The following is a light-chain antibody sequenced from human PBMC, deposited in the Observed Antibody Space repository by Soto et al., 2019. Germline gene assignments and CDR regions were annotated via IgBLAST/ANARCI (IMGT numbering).Light chain of an antibody. V-gene: IGLV2-8*01. J-gene: IGLJ3*02. Sequence: QSALAQPPSASGSPGQSVTISRTGSGSDIGAYKFVSWYQQHPGKAPKLMIFGVTERPSGVPDRFSGSKSGNTASLTVSGLQADDEAIYYCYSYAGRNIWVFGGGTKLTVL. CDR2: GVT. CDR1: GSDIGAYKF. CDR3: YSYAGRNIWV.